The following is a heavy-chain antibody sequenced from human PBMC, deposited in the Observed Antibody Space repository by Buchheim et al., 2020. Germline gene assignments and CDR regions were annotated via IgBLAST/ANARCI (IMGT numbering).Heavy chain of an antibody. J-gene: IGHJ4*02. Sequence: EVQLLESGGGLVQPGGSLRLSCAASGFTFSSYAMSWVRQVPGKGLEWVSRISDSGVTTSFADSVKGRFTISSDNSKNTMYLQMNSLRAEDTAVYYCAESIRASDYWGQGTL. V-gene: IGHV3-23*01. CDR1: GFTFSSYA. D-gene: IGHD3-10*01. CDR3: AESIRASDY. CDR2: ISDSGVTT.